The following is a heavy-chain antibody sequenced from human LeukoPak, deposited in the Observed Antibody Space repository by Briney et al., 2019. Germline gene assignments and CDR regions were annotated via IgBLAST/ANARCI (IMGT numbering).Heavy chain of an antibody. CDR2: IRYDGSNQ. V-gene: IGHV3-30*02. Sequence: GALRLSCAASGFTFSSYGMHWVRQAPGKGLEWVTFIRYDGSNQYYADSVKGRFTISRDNSKNTLFLQMNSLRAEDAAMYYCAQDSREAFQCLIHWGQGTLVTVSS. CDR3: AQDSREAFQCLIH. D-gene: IGHD6-19*01. CDR1: GFTFSSYG. J-gene: IGHJ4*02.